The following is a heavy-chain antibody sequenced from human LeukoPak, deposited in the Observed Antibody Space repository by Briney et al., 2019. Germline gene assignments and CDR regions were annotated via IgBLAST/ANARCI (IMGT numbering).Heavy chain of an antibody. Sequence: SETLSLTCTVSGGSISSYYWSGIGQPPGKELEWIGYIYYSGSTNYNPSLKSRVTISVDTTKNQFSLKLSSVTAADTAVYYCARHFGPYGEPVYWGQGTLVTVSS. J-gene: IGHJ4*02. CDR2: IYYSGST. CDR1: GGSISSYY. CDR3: ARHFGPYGEPVY. D-gene: IGHD4-17*01. V-gene: IGHV4-59*08.